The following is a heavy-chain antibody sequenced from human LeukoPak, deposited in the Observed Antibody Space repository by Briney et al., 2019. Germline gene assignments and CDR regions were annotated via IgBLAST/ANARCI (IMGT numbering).Heavy chain of an antibody. J-gene: IGHJ6*03. CDR3: ARHRIEVELRRLAPYYMDV. CDR1: GGSISSSSYY. CDR2: IYYSGST. V-gene: IGHV4-39*01. D-gene: IGHD1-7*01. Sequence: KPSETLSLTCTVSGGSISSSSYYWGWIRQPPGKGLEWIGSIYYSGSTYHNPSLKSRVTISVDTSKNQFSLKLSSVTAADTAVYYCARHRIEVELRRLAPYYMDVWGKGTTVTVSS.